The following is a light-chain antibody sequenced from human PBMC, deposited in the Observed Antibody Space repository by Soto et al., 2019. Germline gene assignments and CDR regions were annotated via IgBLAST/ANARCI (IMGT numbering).Light chain of an antibody. CDR1: ESIARH. CDR2: AAS. J-gene: IGKJ5*01. CDR3: QQTYSTLSIT. V-gene: IGKV1-39*01. Sequence: DIQRTQSPSSLSASVGDRVTITCRASESIARHLNWYQQKPGKAPNLLIYAASSLQNGVPSRFRGGGSGTDFTLTINNLQPEDFATYYCQQTYSTLSITFGQGTRLEIK.